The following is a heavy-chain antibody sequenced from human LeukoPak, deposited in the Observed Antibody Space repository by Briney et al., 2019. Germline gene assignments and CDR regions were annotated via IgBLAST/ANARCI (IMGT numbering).Heavy chain of an antibody. CDR3: ARHDSFIPF. Sequence: PGGSLRLSCAASGFTFSDYAMSWVRQAPGKGLEWVSGISDSGRSTYYTDSVRGRCTISRDISKNMVYLQLNNLRAEGTALYFCARHDSFIPFWGQGTLVSVSS. CDR2: ISDSGRST. CDR1: GFTFSDYA. J-gene: IGHJ4*02. V-gene: IGHV3-23*01. D-gene: IGHD5-18*01.